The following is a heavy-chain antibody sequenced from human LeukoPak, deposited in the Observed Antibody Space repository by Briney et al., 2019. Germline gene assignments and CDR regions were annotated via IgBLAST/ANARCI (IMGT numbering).Heavy chain of an antibody. CDR1: GYTFTSYG. Sequence: ASVKVSCKASGYTFTSYGISWVRQAPGQGLEWMGIINPSGGSTSYAQKFQGRVTMTRDTSTSTVYMELSSLRSEDTAVYYCAREERSGYSSGSFDYWGQGTLVTVSS. J-gene: IGHJ4*02. CDR3: AREERSGYSSGSFDY. D-gene: IGHD6-19*01. V-gene: IGHV1-46*01. CDR2: INPSGGST.